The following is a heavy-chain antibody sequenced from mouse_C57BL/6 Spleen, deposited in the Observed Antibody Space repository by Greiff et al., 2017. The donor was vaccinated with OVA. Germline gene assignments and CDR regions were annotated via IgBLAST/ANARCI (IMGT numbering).Heavy chain of an antibody. CDR1: GYTFTSYW. CDR2: IDPSDSET. D-gene: IGHD1-1*01. Sequence: VQLQQSGAELVRPGSSVKLSCKASGYTFTSYWMHWVKQRPIQGLEWIGNIDPSDSETHYNQKFKDKATLTVDKSSSTAYMQLSSLTSEDSAVYYCARYSVGYAMDYWGQGTSVTVSS. CDR3: ARYSVGYAMDY. J-gene: IGHJ4*01. V-gene: IGHV1-52*01.